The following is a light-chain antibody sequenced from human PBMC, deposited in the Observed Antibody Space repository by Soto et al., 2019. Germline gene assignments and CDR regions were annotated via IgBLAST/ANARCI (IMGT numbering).Light chain of an antibody. CDR3: QQYGSSST. CDR1: QSVSNY. Sequence: ESVLMEYPGTLSLSPGERATLSCRATQSVSNYLAWYQQKPGQAPRLLIYGASNRATGIPDRFSGSGSGTDFTLTISRLEPEDFAVYYWQQYGSSSTFGQGTKVDI. CDR2: GAS. J-gene: IGKJ1*01. V-gene: IGKV3-20*01.